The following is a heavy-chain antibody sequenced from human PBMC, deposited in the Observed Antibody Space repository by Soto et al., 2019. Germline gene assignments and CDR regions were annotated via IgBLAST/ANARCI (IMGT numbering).Heavy chain of an antibody. V-gene: IGHV1-69*06. Sequence: SVYVFFKTSGGTFSSYALSWVRPAPGQGLEWMGVIIPIFGTANYAQKFQGRVTITADKSTSTAYMELSSLRSEDTAVYYCARSYCSCGSCYLVRFDYWGQGTLVNVS. D-gene: IGHD2-15*01. CDR2: IIPIFGTA. CDR1: GGTFSSYA. CDR3: ARSYCSCGSCYLVRFDY. J-gene: IGHJ4*02.